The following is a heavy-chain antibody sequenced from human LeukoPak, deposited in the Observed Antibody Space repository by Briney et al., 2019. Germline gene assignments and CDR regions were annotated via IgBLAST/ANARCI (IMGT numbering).Heavy chain of an antibody. V-gene: IGHV4-59*11. D-gene: IGHD6-13*01. CDR1: GGSISSHY. J-gene: IGHJ4*02. CDR2: IYYSGST. Sequence: PSETLSLTCTVSGGSISSHYWSWIRQPPVKGLEWIGYIYYSGSTNYNPSLKSRVTISVDTSKNQFSLKLSSVTAADTAVYYCARMYSSSWSVKFDYWGQGTLVTVSS. CDR3: ARMYSSSWSVKFDY.